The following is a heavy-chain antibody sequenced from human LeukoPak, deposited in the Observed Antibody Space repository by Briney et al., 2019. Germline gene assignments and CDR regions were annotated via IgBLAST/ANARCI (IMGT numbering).Heavy chain of an antibody. V-gene: IGHV3-30*04. D-gene: IGHD6-13*01. CDR3: ARFRIAAAVPFCFDS. CDR2: ISYDGSAE. J-gene: IGHJ4*02. CDR1: GFTFSSHA. Sequence: GRSLTLSCAVSGFTFSSHALNWVRQTPGKGLEWVAVISYDGSAEYYADSVKGRFTISRDNSRDTVSLQMNSLRVEDTAVYYCARFRIAAAVPFCFDSWGQGALVTVSS.